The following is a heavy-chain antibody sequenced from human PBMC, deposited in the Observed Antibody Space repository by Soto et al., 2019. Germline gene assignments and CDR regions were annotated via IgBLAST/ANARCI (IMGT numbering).Heavy chain of an antibody. CDR1: GGTFSSYT. D-gene: IGHD6-19*01. Sequence: GASVKVSCKASGGTFSSYTISWVRQAPGQGLEWMGRIIPILGIAIYAQKFQGRVTITADKSTSTAYMELSSLRSEDTAVYYCARDKSSGWYEAGNWFDPWGQGNLVTVSS. CDR2: IIPILGIA. V-gene: IGHV1-69*04. J-gene: IGHJ5*02. CDR3: ARDKSSGWYEAGNWFDP.